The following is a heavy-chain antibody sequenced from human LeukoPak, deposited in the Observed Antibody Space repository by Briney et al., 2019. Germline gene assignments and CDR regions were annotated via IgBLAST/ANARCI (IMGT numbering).Heavy chain of an antibody. V-gene: IGHV4-39*01. CDR1: GDSISINYN. CDR3: VRHRQWLLFPDY. J-gene: IGHJ4*02. Sequence: SETLSLTCTVSGDSISINYNWGWIRQPPGKGPEWIGSIFYSGATYYSPSLKRRVTISVDTSKNQFSLKLSSMTAADTAVYYCVRHRQWLLFPDYWGQGTLVTVSS. D-gene: IGHD6-19*01. CDR2: IFYSGAT.